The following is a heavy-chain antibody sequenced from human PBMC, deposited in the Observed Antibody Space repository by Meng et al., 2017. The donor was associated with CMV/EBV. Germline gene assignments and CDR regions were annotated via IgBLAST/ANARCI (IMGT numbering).Heavy chain of an antibody. V-gene: IGHV1-69*10. CDR2: IIPILGIA. CDR3: ARKSERTVYFDP. D-gene: IGHD3/OR15-3a*01. Sequence: SVKVSCKASGGTFSSHASNWVRQPPGQGLEWMGGIIPILGIANYAPNFQGRVTITADKSTSTADMELRSLKSEDTAVYYCARKSERTVYFDPWGQGTLVTVSS. J-gene: IGHJ5*02. CDR1: GGTFSSHA.